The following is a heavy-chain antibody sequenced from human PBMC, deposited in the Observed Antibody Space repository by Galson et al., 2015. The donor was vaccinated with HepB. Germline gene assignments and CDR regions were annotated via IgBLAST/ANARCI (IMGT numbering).Heavy chain of an antibody. CDR1: GFIFGSYA. J-gene: IGHJ4*01. Sequence: SLRLSCAASGFIFGSYAMTWVRQAPGKGLERITTISGSGETTYYADSVRGRFAISRDNGRKILYVEMNNLTAGDSAIYYCAKAPFHSEYADLYFENWGPGTLVTVSS. V-gene: IGHV3-23*01. CDR3: AKAPFHSEYADLYFEN. D-gene: IGHD2-2*01. CDR2: ISGSGETT.